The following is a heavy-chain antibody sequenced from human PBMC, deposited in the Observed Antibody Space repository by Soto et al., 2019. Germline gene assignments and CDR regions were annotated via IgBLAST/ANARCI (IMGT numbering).Heavy chain of an antibody. J-gene: IGHJ6*02. CDR1: GYSVSSSDYY. V-gene: IGHV4-39*01. D-gene: IGHD2-15*01. CDR2: MLYSGLT. CDR3: APLSVSLSGPYGIHV. Sequence: SETLSLTCSVSGYSVSSSDYYWAWIRQPRGKGLEWIGSMLYSGLTYYNPSLKSRVTLSVDTSKNQFSVRLNSVTASDTAVYYCAPLSVSLSGPYGIHVWGQGTTVTVSS.